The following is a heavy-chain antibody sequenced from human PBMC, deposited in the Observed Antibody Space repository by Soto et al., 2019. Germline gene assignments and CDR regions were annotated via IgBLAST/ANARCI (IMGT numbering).Heavy chain of an antibody. Sequence: QVQLQESDPGLVKSSETLSLTCTVSGGFISSYYWSWIRQPPGKGLEWIGYIYYSGSTNYNPSLKSRVTISVDTSKNLFSLKLTSVTAADTAVYYCARGRTDSGYDTNWFDLWGQGTLVTVSS. CDR2: IYYSGST. CDR1: GGFISSYY. V-gene: IGHV4-59*01. J-gene: IGHJ5*02. CDR3: ARGRTDSGYDTNWFDL. D-gene: IGHD5-12*01.